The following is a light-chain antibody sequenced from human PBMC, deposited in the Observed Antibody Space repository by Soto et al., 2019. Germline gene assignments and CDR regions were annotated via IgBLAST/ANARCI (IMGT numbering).Light chain of an antibody. J-gene: IGKJ2*01. CDR3: QQRSNWPFT. V-gene: IGKV3-11*01. CDR1: QSVSSY. Sequence: EIVLTQSPATLSLSPGERATLSCRASQSVSSYLAWSQQKPGQAPRLLIYEASNRATGIPARFSGSGSGTDFTLTISSLEPEDFSVYYCQQRSNWPFTVGQGTRLEMK. CDR2: EAS.